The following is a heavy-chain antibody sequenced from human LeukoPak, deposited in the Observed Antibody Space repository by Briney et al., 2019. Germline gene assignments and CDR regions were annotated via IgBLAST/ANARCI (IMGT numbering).Heavy chain of an antibody. CDR2: ISGSGGST. CDR3: AKTVRDGYNGAFDI. CDR1: GFTFSSYV. V-gene: IGHV3-23*01. D-gene: IGHD5-24*01. J-gene: IGHJ3*02. Sequence: GGSLRLSCAASGFTFSSYVMGWVRQAAGKGLEWVSAISGSGGSTYYADSVKGRFTISRDNSKNTLYLQMNSLRAEDTAVYYCAKTVRDGYNGAFDIWGQGTMVTVSS.